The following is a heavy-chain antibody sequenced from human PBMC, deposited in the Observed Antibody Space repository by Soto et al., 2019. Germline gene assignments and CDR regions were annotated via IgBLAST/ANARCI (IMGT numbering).Heavy chain of an antibody. CDR2: IYHSGST. CDR1: GGSISSGGYS. V-gene: IGHV4-30-2*01. Sequence: SETMSLTCAVSGGSISSGGYSWSWIRQPPGKGLEWIGYIYHSGSTYYNPSLKSRVTISVDRSKNQFSLKLSSVTAADTAVYYCARVLDYDFWSGYYIGNAFDIWGQGTMVT. J-gene: IGHJ3*02. CDR3: ARVLDYDFWSGYYIGNAFDI. D-gene: IGHD3-3*01.